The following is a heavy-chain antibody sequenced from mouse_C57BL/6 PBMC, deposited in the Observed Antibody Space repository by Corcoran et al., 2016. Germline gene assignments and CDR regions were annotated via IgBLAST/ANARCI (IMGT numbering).Heavy chain of an antibody. CDR2: INPNNGGT. CDR1: GYTFTDYY. Sequence: EVQLQQSGPELVKPGASVKISCKASGYTFTDYYMNWVKQSHGKSLEWIGDINPNNGGTSYNQKFKGKATLTVDKSSSTAYMELRSLTPEDSAVYYCATTGTLDYWGQGTTLTVSS. D-gene: IGHD4-1*02. CDR3: ATTGTLDY. J-gene: IGHJ2*01. V-gene: IGHV1-26*01.